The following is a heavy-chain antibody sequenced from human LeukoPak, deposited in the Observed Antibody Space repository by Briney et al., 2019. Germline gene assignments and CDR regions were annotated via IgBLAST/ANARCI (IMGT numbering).Heavy chain of an antibody. CDR3: AREGNLWFGELLYPYYMDV. J-gene: IGHJ6*03. CDR2: IYYSGST. Sequence: SETLSLTCAVSGGSISSGGYSWSWIRQPPGKGLEWIGYIYYSGSTYYNPSLKSRVTISVDTSKNQFSLKLSSVTAADTAVYYCAREGNLWFGELLYPYYMDVWGKGTTVTVSS. D-gene: IGHD3-10*01. CDR1: GGSISSGGYS. V-gene: IGHV4-30-4*07.